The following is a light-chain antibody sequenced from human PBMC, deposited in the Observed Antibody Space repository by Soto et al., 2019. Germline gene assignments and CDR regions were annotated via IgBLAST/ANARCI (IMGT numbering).Light chain of an antibody. Sequence: EIVMTQSPATLSVSPGERATFSCRASQSVSSNLAWYQQKPGQAPRLFIYGASSRATGIPDRFSGSGSGTDVTLTISRLEPEDFAVYYCQQHGTSPITFGQGTRLEIK. CDR2: GAS. CDR3: QQHGTSPIT. J-gene: IGKJ5*01. V-gene: IGKV3-20*01. CDR1: QSVSSN.